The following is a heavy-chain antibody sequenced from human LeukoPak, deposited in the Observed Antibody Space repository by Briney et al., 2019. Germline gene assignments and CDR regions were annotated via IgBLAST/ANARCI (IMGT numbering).Heavy chain of an antibody. D-gene: IGHD6-19*01. V-gene: IGHV4-39*01. CDR3: ARHLRAVAGGRYFDY. Sequence: SETLSLTCTVSGDSIRSDSYSWGWIRQPPGKGLEWIGSTYYSGSTYYNPSLKSRVTISMDASNNQYSLRLTSVTAADTAVYYCARHLRAVAGGRYFDYWGQGTQVTVSS. J-gene: IGHJ4*02. CDR2: TYYSGST. CDR1: GDSIRSDSYS.